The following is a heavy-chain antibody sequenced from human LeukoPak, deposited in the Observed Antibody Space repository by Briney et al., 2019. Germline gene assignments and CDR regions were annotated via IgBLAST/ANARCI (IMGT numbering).Heavy chain of an antibody. Sequence: PSETLSLTCTVSGGSISSYYWSWIRQPPGKGLEWIGYIYYSGSTNYNPSLKSRVTISVDTSKNQFSLKLSSVTAADTAVYYCARVAYSGYDPLYYFDYWGQGTLVTVSS. J-gene: IGHJ4*02. CDR1: GGSISSYY. V-gene: IGHV4-59*01. CDR2: IYYSGST. CDR3: ARVAYSGYDPLYYFDY. D-gene: IGHD5-12*01.